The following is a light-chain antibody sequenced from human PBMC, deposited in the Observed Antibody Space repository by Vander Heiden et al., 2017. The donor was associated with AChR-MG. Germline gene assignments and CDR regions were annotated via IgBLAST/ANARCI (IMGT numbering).Light chain of an antibody. CDR2: NNF. Sequence: QSVLTQPPSVPGASGQRVTISCPGSSSNLGAGYDVHWFQQLPKAAPKLVIANNFDRPSGVPDRFSGSKSGTSASLTITGLQAEDEADYYCQSYDSSLNVVFGGGTKVTVL. CDR3: QSYDSSLNVV. J-gene: IGLJ2*01. CDR1: SSNLGAGYD. V-gene: IGLV1-40*01.